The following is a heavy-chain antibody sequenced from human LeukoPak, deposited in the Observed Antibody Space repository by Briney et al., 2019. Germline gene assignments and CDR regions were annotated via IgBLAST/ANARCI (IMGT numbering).Heavy chain of an antibody. D-gene: IGHD6-19*01. V-gene: IGHV4-38-2*02. Sequence: PSETLSLTCTVSGYSISSGYYWGWIRQPPGKGLEWIGSIYHSGSTYYNPSLKSRVTISVDTSKNQFSLKLTSVTAADTAVYYCARETTLTGYSSGLGFNYWGQGTLVTVSS. CDR2: IYHSGST. CDR1: GYSISSGYY. J-gene: IGHJ4*02. CDR3: ARETTLTGYSSGLGFNY.